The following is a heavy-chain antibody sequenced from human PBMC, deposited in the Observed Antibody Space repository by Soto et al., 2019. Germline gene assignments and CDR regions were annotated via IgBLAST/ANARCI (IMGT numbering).Heavy chain of an antibody. Sequence: ASVKVSCRASGYTFMSYGISGVRQAPGQGLEWMGWISGYSGNKRYSQKVQGRVTLTTDTSTSTAYIELRSLTSDDTAVYYCANAAPVRDTTGFYYRPTQNFDSCGQRTLVTVCS. CDR2: ISGYSGNK. CDR3: ANAAPVRDTTGFYYRPTQNFDS. CDR1: GYTFMSYG. D-gene: IGHD3-22*01. J-gene: IGHJ4*02. V-gene: IGHV1-18*04.